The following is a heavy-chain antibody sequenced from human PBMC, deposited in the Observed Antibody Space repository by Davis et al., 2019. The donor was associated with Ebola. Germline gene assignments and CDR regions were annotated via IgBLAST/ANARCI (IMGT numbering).Heavy chain of an antibody. Sequence: GGSLRLSCAASGFTFSSYSMNWVRQAPGKGLEWVSSISSSSSYIYYADSVKGRFTISRDNSKNTLYLQMNSLRAEDTAVYYCAKSVGIAARPFDYWGQGTLVTVSS. J-gene: IGHJ4*02. D-gene: IGHD6-6*01. CDR1: GFTFSSYS. V-gene: IGHV3-21*04. CDR3: AKSVGIAARPFDY. CDR2: ISSSSSYI.